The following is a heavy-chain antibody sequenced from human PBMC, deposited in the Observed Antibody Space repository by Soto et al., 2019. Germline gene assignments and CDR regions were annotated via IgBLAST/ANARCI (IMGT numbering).Heavy chain of an antibody. Sequence: QVQLQQWGAGLLKPSETLSLTCAVYGGSFSGYYWSWIRQPPGKGLEWIGEINHSGSTNYNPSLKSRVTISVDTSKNQFSLKLXSVTAXDTAVYYCARGLRXGASLNWFDPWGQGTLVTVSS. CDR1: GGSFSGYY. CDR3: ARGLRXGASLNWFDP. CDR2: INHSGST. D-gene: IGHD1-26*01. J-gene: IGHJ5*02. V-gene: IGHV4-34*01.